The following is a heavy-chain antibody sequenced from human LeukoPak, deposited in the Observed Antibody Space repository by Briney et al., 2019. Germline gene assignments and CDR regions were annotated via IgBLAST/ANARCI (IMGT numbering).Heavy chain of an antibody. D-gene: IGHD6-13*01. CDR3: ARAEQQLGSYYYYYGMDV. CDR2: INPNSGGT. V-gene: IGHV1-2*06. Sequence: ASVKVSCKAFGYTFIGYYMHWVRQAPGQGLEWMGRINPNSGGTNYAQKFLGRVTMTRDTATSTAYMELSSLRSDDTAVYYCARAEQQLGSYYYYYGMDVWGQGTTVTVSS. J-gene: IGHJ6*02. CDR1: GYTFIGYY.